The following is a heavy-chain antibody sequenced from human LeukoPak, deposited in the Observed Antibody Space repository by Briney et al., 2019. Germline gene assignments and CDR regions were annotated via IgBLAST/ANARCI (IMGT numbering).Heavy chain of an antibody. D-gene: IGHD3-3*01. V-gene: IGHV3-23*01. Sequence: GGSLRLSCAASGFTFSSYAMSWVRQAPGKGLEWVSAISGSGGSTYYADSVKGRFTISRDNSKNTLYLQMNSLRAEDTAVYYCAKDPQDYDFWSGYYFDYWGQGTLVTVSS. J-gene: IGHJ4*02. CDR3: AKDPQDYDFWSGYYFDY. CDR1: GFTFSSYA. CDR2: ISGSGGST.